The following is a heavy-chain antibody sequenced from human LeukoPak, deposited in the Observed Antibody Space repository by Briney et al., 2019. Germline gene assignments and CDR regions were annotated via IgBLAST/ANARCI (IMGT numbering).Heavy chain of an antibody. Sequence: GGSLRLSCAASGFNFNNPWMSWVRQAPGKGLEWVGRIKSKSDGGTPDYAAPVKGRFAISRDDSKNTLYLQMNSLKTEDTAVYYCARDEVSGYSYYGDRNYWGQGTLVTVSS. CDR1: GFNFNNPW. D-gene: IGHD5-12*01. CDR2: IKSKSDGGTP. J-gene: IGHJ4*02. V-gene: IGHV3-15*01. CDR3: ARDEVSGYSYYGDRNY.